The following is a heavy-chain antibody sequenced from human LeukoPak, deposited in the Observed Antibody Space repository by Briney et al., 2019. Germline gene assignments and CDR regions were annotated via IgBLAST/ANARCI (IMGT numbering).Heavy chain of an antibody. V-gene: IGHV3-53*05. J-gene: IGHJ6*04. CDR2: IYSGGST. Sequence: GGSLRLSCAASGFTVSSNYMSWVRQAPGKGLEWVSVIYSGGSTYYADSVKGRFTISRDNSKNTLYLQMNSLRAEDTAVYYCAKDQVPRSGSYYYYYYGMDVWGKGTTVTVSS. D-gene: IGHD3-10*01. CDR3: AKDQVPRSGSYYYYYYGMDV. CDR1: GFTVSSNY.